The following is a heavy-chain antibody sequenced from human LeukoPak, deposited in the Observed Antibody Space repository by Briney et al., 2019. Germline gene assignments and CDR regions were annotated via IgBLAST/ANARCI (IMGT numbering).Heavy chain of an antibody. V-gene: IGHV4-34*01. J-gene: IGHJ5*02. CDR2: INHSGST. D-gene: IGHD3-10*01. Sequence: TSETLSLTCAVYGGSFSGYYWSWIRQPPGKGLEWIGEINHSGSTNYNPSLKSRVTISVDTSKNQFSLKLSSVTAADTAVYYCARPRRALATAFSKGSGKPAPWGQEPLVTVSS. CDR3: ARPRRALATAFSKGSGKPAP. CDR1: GGSFSGYY.